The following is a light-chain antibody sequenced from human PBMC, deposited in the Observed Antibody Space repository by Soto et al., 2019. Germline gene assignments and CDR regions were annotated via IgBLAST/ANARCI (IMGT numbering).Light chain of an antibody. CDR3: SSYTSNSTVV. J-gene: IGLJ2*01. CDR2: EVS. CDR1: SSDVGGYNS. Sequence: QSALTQPASVSGSPGQSITISCTGTSSDVGGYNSVSWYQQHPGKAPKLMIYEVSNRPSGVSSRFSGSKSGNTASLTISGLQAEDEADYYCSSYTSNSTVVFGGGTKVTVL. V-gene: IGLV2-14*01.